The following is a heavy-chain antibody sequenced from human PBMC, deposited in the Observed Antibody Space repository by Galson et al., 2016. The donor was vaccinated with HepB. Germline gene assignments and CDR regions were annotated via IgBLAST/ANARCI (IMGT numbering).Heavy chain of an antibody. CDR2: IWYDASNK. V-gene: IGHV3-33*01. J-gene: IGHJ4*02. CDR3: ARSSWGSGIGLDY. Sequence: SLRLSCAASGFTFRSFGMHWVRQAPGKGLEWVALIWYDASNKKYADSVKGRFTISRDNSKNTVFLQMNSLRAEDTAMYYCARSSWGSGIGLDYWGQGTLVTVSS. D-gene: IGHD3-10*01. CDR1: GFTFRSFG.